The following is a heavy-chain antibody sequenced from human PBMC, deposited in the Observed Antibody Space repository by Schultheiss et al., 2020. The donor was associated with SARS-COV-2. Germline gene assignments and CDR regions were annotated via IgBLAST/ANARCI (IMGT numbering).Heavy chain of an antibody. CDR3: ARGPSEYYDGSGYYYVFDY. D-gene: IGHD3-22*01. CDR1: GGSFSGYY. V-gene: IGHV4-34*01. J-gene: IGHJ4*02. CDR2: INHSGRT. Sequence: SETLSLTCAAYGGSFSGYYWTWIRQPPGKGLEWIGDINHSGRTNYNPSLKSRVTISVDTSRNQFSLKLNSVTAADTAVYYCARGPSEYYDGSGYYYVFDYWGQGTLVTVSS.